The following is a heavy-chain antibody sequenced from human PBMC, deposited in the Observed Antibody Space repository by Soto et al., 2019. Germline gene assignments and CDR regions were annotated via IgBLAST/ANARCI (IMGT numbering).Heavy chain of an antibody. Sequence: ASAKVSCKASGYTFTGYAMHWVRQAPGQRLEWMGWINAGNGNTKYSQKFQGRVTMTTDTSTSTAYMELRSLRSDDTAVYYCARVVVTMIVVVPPAYGMDVWGQGTTVTV. CDR2: INAGNGNT. D-gene: IGHD3-22*01. V-gene: IGHV1-3*01. CDR1: GYTFTGYA. CDR3: ARVVVTMIVVVPPAYGMDV. J-gene: IGHJ6*02.